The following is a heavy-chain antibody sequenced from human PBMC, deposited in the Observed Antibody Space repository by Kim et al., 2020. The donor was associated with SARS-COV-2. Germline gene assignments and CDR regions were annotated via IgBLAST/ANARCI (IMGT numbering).Heavy chain of an antibody. J-gene: IGHJ5*02. CDR2: T. V-gene: IGHV1-46*01. D-gene: IGHD3-10*01. Sequence: TSYEQKFQGRVTMTRDTPTSTVYMELSSLRSEDTAVYYCARDRSGGYFLPWGQGTLVTVSS. CDR3: ARDRSGGYFLP.